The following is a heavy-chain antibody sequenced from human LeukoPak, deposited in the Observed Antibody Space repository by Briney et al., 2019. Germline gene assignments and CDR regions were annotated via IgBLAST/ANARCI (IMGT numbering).Heavy chain of an antibody. CDR2: INPSGGST. D-gene: IGHD2-15*01. Sequence: ASVKVSCKASGHTFTSYYMHWVRQAPGQGLEWMGIINPSGGSTSYAQKFQGRVTMTRDTSTSTVYMELSSLRSEDTAVYYCARDYCSGGSCYPHRNYYFDYWGQGTLVTVSS. V-gene: IGHV1-46*01. CDR3: ARDYCSGGSCYPHRNYYFDY. J-gene: IGHJ4*02. CDR1: GHTFTSYY.